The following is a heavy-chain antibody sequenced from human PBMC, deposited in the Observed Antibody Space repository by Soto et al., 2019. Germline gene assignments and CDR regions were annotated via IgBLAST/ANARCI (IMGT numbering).Heavy chain of an antibody. Sequence: GGSLRLSCAASGFTFSSYAMSWVRQAPGKGLEWVSAISGSGGSTYYADSVKGRFTISRDNSKNTLYLQMNSLRAEDTAVYYCAKARDSSGYYPSGFDYWGQGTLVTVSS. CDR3: AKARDSSGYYPSGFDY. V-gene: IGHV3-23*01. CDR1: GFTFSSYA. J-gene: IGHJ4*02. D-gene: IGHD3-22*01. CDR2: ISGSGGST.